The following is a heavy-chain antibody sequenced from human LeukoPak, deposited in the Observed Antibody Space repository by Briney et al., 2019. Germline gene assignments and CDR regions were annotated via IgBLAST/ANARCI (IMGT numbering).Heavy chain of an antibody. V-gene: IGHV3-23*01. Sequence: PGGSLRLSCAASGFTFSSYAMSWVRQAPGKGLEWVSTISDNGGSTYYADSVKGRFTISRDNSKNTLYVQMNSLRAEDTAVYYCAKSFGPVIAAAGTGADWGQGTLVTVSS. CDR2: ISDNGGST. J-gene: IGHJ4*02. D-gene: IGHD6-13*01. CDR3: AKSFGPVIAAAGTGAD. CDR1: GFTFSSYA.